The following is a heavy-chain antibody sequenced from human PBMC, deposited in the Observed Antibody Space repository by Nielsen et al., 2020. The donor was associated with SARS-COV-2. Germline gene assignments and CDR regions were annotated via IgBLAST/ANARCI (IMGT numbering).Heavy chain of an antibody. V-gene: IGHV4-30-4*07. CDR1: GGSISSGGYS. CDR3: ARYELELASLAD. CDR2: IYYSGST. J-gene: IGHJ4*02. Sequence: SETLSLTCAVSGGSISSGGYSWSWIRQPPGKGLEWIGYIYYSGSTYYNPSLKSRVTISVDTSKNQFSLKLSSVTAADTAVYYCARYELELASLADWGQGTLVTVSS. D-gene: IGHD1-7*01.